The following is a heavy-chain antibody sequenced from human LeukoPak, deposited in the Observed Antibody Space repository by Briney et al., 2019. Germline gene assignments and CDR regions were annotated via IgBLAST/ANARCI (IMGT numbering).Heavy chain of an antibody. Sequence: PGGSLRLSCAASGFTFSTYSIHWVRQAPGKGLEHVSAINSDGSSTYYANSVKGRFTISRDNSKNTLYLQMNSLRAEDTAVYYCAKEGGPGWELPNHYYYYYYMDVWGKGTTVTISS. CDR1: GFTFSTYS. CDR3: AKEGGPGWELPNHYYYYYYMDV. CDR2: INSDGSST. J-gene: IGHJ6*03. D-gene: IGHD1-26*01. V-gene: IGHV3-64*01.